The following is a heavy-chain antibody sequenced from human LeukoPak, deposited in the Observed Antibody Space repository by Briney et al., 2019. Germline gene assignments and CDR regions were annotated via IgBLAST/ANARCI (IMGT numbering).Heavy chain of an antibody. D-gene: IGHD3-10*01. CDR1: GGSFSGYY. CDR2: INHSGST. J-gene: IGHJ6*03. Sequence: SETLSLTCAAYGGSFSGYYWSWIRQPPGKGLEWIGEINHSGSTNYNPSLKSRVTISVDTSKNQFSLKLSSVTAADTAVYYCARGRGSGSYYYYYYYMDVWGKGTTVTVSS. CDR3: ARGRGSGSYYYYYYYMDV. V-gene: IGHV4-34*01.